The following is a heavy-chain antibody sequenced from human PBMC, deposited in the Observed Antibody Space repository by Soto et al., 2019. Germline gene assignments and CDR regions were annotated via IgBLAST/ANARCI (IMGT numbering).Heavy chain of an antibody. D-gene: IGHD3-10*01. J-gene: IGHJ4*02. V-gene: IGHV5-10-1*01. CDR2: IGPSDSYT. CDR1: GDNFTTYW. CDR3: VRKERTGSGGFDY. Sequence: EVQLVQSRAEVKQPGKSLRISCKGSGDNFTTYWVNWMRQMPGKGLEWMGRIGPSDSYTKYSPSFQGHVTISADKSISTAFLQWSSLKSSNTAVYYCVRKERTGSGGFDYRAQGTLVTVSS.